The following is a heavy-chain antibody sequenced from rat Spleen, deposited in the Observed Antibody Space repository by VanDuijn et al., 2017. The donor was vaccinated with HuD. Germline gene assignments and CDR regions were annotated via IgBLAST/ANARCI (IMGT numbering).Heavy chain of an antibody. J-gene: IGHJ2*01. V-gene: IGHV5S11*01. CDR2: ISPSGGAT. D-gene: IGHD1-10*01. Sequence: EVQLVESGGGLVLPGRSLKLSCAASGFTFSSFAMAWVRQTPKKGLEWVTSISPSGGATYYRDSVKGRFTVSRDNAKSTLYLQMDSLRSEEAATYYGARRQLGGYYFDYWGQGVMITVSS. CDR3: ARRQLGGYYFDY. CDR1: GFTFSSFA.